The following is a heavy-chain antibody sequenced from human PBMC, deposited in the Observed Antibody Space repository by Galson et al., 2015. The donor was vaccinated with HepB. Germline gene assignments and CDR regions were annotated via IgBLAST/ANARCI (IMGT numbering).Heavy chain of an antibody. Sequence: SLRLSCAASGFTFSSYAMSWVRQAPGKGLEWVSAISGSGGSTYYADSVKGRFTISRDNSKNTLYLQMNSLRAEDTAVYYCAKGTYYDILTGYYRIYGMDVWGQGTTVTVSS. CDR3: AKGTYYDILTGYYRIYGMDV. V-gene: IGHV3-23*01. CDR2: ISGSGGST. CDR1: GFTFSSYA. J-gene: IGHJ6*02. D-gene: IGHD3-9*01.